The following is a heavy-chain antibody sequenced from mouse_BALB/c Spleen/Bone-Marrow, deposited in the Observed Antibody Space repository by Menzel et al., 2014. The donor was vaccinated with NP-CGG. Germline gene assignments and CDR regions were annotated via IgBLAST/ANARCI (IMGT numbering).Heavy chain of an antibody. CDR1: GYTFTSYT. J-gene: IGHJ3*01. CDR2: INPSSGYT. D-gene: IGHD2-1*01. V-gene: IGHV1-4*01. CDR3: ARSNGNYVLAY. Sequence: VQLQESGAELARPGASVKMSCKASGYTFTSYTMHWVKQRPGQGLEWIGYINPSSGYTNYNQKFKDKATLTADKSSSTAYMQLSSLTSEDSAVYYCARSNGNYVLAYWGQGTLVTVSS.